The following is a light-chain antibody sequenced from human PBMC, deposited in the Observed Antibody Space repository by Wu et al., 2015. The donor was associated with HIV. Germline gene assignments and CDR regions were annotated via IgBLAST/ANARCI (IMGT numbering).Light chain of an antibody. Sequence: EIVMTQSPGTLSVSPGERVTLSCRASQSVSSTYLAWYQQKPGQAPRLLIYGASNRATGVPDRFSGSGSGTDFTLTISRLEPEDFAVYYCQQYGSAFGQGTRLEIK. CDR2: GAS. CDR1: QSVSSTY. V-gene: IGKV3-20*01. J-gene: IGKJ5*01. CDR3: QQYGSA.